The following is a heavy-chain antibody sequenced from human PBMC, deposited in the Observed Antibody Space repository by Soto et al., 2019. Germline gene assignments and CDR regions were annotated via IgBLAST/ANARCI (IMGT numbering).Heavy chain of an antibody. V-gene: IGHV1-69*13. CDR2: IIPIFGTA. D-gene: IGHD4-4*01. J-gene: IGHJ4*02. CDR1: GGTFSSYA. CDR3: ARDLQTMTTGYFDY. Sequence: SVKVSCKASGGTFSSYAISWVRQAPGQVLEWMGVIIPIFGTANCAQKFQGRVTITADESTSTAYTELSSLRSEDTAVYYCARDLQTMTTGYFDYWGQGTLVTVSS.